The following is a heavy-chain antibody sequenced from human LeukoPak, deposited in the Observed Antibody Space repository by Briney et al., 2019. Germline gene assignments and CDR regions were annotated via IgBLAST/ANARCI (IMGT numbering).Heavy chain of an antibody. CDR2: INPNSGGT. V-gene: IGHV1-2*02. D-gene: IGHD3-3*01. Sequence: ASVKVSCKASGYTFTGYYMHWVRQAPGQGLEWMGWINPNSGGTNYAQKFQGRVTMTRDTSISTAYMELSRLRSDDTAVYYCAREDYDFWSGYYSIDYWGQGTLVTVSS. J-gene: IGHJ4*02. CDR1: GYTFTGYY. CDR3: AREDYDFWSGYYSIDY.